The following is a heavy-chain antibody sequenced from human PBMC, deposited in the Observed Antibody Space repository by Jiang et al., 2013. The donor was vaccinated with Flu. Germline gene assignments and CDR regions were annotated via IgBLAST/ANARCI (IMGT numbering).Heavy chain of an antibody. Sequence: GAEVKKPGASVKLSCKASGYTFTSQYIHWVRLAPGQGLEWMGIIDPIGGSTTSAQKFQGRVTMTRDTSTSTVYMQLSSLRSEDTAVYYCARDYGGNSGPDYWGQGTLVTVSS. CDR2: IDPIGGST. V-gene: IGHV1-46*01. CDR1: GYTFTSQY. J-gene: IGHJ4*02. CDR3: ARDYGGNSGPDY. D-gene: IGHD4-23*01.